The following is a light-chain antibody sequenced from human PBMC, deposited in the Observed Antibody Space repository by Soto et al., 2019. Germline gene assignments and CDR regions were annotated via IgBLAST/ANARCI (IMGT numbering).Light chain of an antibody. Sequence: DIQMTQSPPSLSASVGDRVTITCRASQGISYYLAWYQQKPGKVPKLLIHAASTLHLGVPSRFSGSRSGAVFTLTISSLQPEDVATYYCQKYDSAPWTFGQGTKVEIK. CDR1: QGISYY. CDR2: AAS. V-gene: IGKV1-27*01. CDR3: QKYDSAPWT. J-gene: IGKJ1*01.